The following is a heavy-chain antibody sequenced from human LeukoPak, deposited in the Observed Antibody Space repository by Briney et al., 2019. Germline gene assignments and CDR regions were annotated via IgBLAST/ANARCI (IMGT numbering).Heavy chain of an antibody. V-gene: IGHV3-21*01. D-gene: IGHD2-2*01. Sequence: GGSLRLSCSASGFIFSTYNMHWIRQAPGKGLEWVSSISSSSSSYIYYADSVKGRFTISRDNAKNSLYLQMNSLRAEDTAVYYCARGKSLVPAAILLPYFDLWGRGTLVTVSS. CDR2: ISSSSSSYI. CDR1: GFIFSTYN. J-gene: IGHJ2*01. CDR3: ARGKSLVPAAILLPYFDL.